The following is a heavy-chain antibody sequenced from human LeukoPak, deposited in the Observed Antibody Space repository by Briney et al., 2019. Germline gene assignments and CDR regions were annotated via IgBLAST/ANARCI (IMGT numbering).Heavy chain of an antibody. D-gene: IGHD2-15*01. V-gene: IGHV4-30-2*01. J-gene: IGHJ4*02. CDR1: GGSISSGGYS. Sequence: TLSLSCAVSGGSISSGGYSWSWIRQPPGKGLEWIWYIYHSGSTYYIPSLKSRVTISVDSSKNQFSLKLSSVTAADTAVYYCARGYCSGGSCYFFDYWGQGTLVTVSS. CDR2: IYHSGST. CDR3: ARGYCSGGSCYFFDY.